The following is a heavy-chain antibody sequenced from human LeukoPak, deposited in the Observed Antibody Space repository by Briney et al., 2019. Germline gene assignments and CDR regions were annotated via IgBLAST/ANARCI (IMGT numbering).Heavy chain of an antibody. Sequence: ASVKVSCKPSGHSSTAYYMHWVRQAPGQGLEWMGYINPKSGGTKYAQKFQGRVTLTRDTSITTAYMELDRLTSDDTAVYYCARIEGSASTWNDWGQGTLVTVSS. J-gene: IGHJ4*02. CDR2: INPKSGGT. V-gene: IGHV1-2*02. D-gene: IGHD1-1*01. CDR1: GHSSTAYY. CDR3: ARIEGSASTWND.